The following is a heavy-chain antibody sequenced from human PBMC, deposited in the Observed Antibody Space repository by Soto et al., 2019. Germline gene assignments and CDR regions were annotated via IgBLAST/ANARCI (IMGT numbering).Heavy chain of an antibody. V-gene: IGHV1-2*04. D-gene: IGHD2-2*01. J-gene: IGHJ6*02. Sequence: ASVKVSCKASGYTFTDYYIHWVRLRQAPGQGLEWMGWINPNSGGINYAQKFQDWVTMTRDTSISTAYLELSSLRSDDTAVYYCARPSPYYYYGMDVWGQGTTVTVSS. CDR1: GYTFTDYY. CDR3: ARPSPYYYYGMDV. CDR2: INPNSGGI.